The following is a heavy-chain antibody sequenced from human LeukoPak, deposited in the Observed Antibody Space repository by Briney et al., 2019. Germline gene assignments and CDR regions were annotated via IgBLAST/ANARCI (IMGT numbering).Heavy chain of an antibody. CDR1: GGSISSYY. Sequence: SETLSLTCTVSGGSISSYYWSWIRQPAGKGLEWIGRIYTSGSTNYNPSLKSRVTMSVDTSKNQFSLKLSSVTAADTAVYYCARDRGYYGSGSYYRYYMDVWGKGTTVTISS. J-gene: IGHJ6*03. CDR2: IYTSGST. D-gene: IGHD3-10*01. CDR3: ARDRGYYGSGSYYRYYMDV. V-gene: IGHV4-4*07.